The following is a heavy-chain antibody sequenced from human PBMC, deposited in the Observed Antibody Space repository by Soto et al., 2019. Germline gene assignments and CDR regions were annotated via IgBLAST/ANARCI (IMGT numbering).Heavy chain of an antibody. V-gene: IGHV4-4*07. CDR1: GGSIRSFY. D-gene: IGHD6-13*01. CDR3: ARGSSRCDY. Sequence: QVQLQESGPGLVKPSETLSLTCTVSGGSIRSFYWSWIRQPAGKGLEWIGRIYSDGRNNYNPSLKSRVTMTVETSKHQFSLRLSSVTAADTAMSYCARGSSRCDYWGQGTLVTVSS. J-gene: IGHJ4*02. CDR2: IYSDGRN.